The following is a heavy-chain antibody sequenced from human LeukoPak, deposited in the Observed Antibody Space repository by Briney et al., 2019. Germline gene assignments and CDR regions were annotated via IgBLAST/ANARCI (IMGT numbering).Heavy chain of an antibody. J-gene: IGHJ4*02. CDR1: GYTFTNYY. V-gene: IGHV1-2*02. CDR3: ARDREYQLKEADY. CDR2: INPNSGGT. D-gene: IGHD2-2*01. Sequence: GASVKVSCKTSGYTFTNYYIHWVRQAPGQGLEWMGWINPNSGGTNYAQKFQGRVTMTRDTSISTAYMELSRLRSDDTAVYYCARDREYQLKEADYWGQGTLVTVSS.